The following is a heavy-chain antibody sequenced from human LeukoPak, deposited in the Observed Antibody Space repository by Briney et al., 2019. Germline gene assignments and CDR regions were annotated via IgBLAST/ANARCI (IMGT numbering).Heavy chain of an antibody. CDR2: INDDGSST. CDR3: VRGGASTWS. D-gene: IGHD2-15*01. CDR1: GFTFKNYW. V-gene: IGHV3-74*01. J-gene: IGHJ5*02. Sequence: GGSLRLSCAASGFTFKNYWMHWVRHAPGKGPVWVSRINDDGSSTSYADSVKGRFTISRDDAKNTLYLQMNSLRAEDTAVYYCVRGGASTWSWGQGTLVTVSS.